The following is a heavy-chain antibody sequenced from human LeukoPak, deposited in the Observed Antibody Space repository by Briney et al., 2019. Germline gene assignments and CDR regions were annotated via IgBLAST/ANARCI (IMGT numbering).Heavy chain of an antibody. CDR2: INPNSGGT. J-gene: IGHJ6*03. CDR3: ARDYCSSTSCYEXXMDV. D-gene: IGHD2-2*01. CDR1: GYTFTGYY. Sequence: ASVKVSCKASGYTFTGYYMHWVRQAPGQGLEWMGRINPNSGGTNYAQKFQGRVTMTRDTSISTAYMELSRLRSDDTAVYYCARDYCSSTSCYEXXMDVWGKGTTVTVSS. V-gene: IGHV1-2*06.